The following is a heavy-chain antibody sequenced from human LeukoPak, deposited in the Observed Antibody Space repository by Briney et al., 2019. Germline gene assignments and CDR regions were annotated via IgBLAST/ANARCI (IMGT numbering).Heavy chain of an antibody. Sequence: ASVKVSCKASGGTFITYTINWVRQAPGQGLEWMGGIIPIFGTANYAQKFQGRVTMTEDTSTDTAYMELSNLRSEDTAVYYCASGYGGNPYYFDYWGQGTLVTVSS. J-gene: IGHJ4*02. V-gene: IGHV1-69*06. CDR1: GGTFITYT. D-gene: IGHD1-26*01. CDR2: IIPIFGTA. CDR3: ASGYGGNPYYFDY.